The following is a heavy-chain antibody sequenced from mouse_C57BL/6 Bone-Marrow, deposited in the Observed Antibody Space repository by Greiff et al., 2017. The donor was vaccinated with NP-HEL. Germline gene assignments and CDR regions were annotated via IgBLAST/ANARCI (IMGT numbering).Heavy chain of an antibody. J-gene: IGHJ3*01. CDR3: AGVSTMVKWFAY. D-gene: IGHD2-2*01. CDR1: GYTFTSYW. CDR2: IDPSDSYT. V-gene: IGHV1-59*01. Sequence: QVQLQQPGAELVRPGTSVKLSCKASGYTFTSYWMHWVKQRPGQGLEWIGVIDPSDSYTNYNQKFKGKATLTVDTSSSTAYMQLSSLTSGDSAVYYCAGVSTMVKWFAYWGQGTLVTVSA.